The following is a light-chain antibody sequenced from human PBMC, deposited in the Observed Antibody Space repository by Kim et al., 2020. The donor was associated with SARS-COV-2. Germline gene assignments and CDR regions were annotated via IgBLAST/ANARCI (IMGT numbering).Light chain of an antibody. CDR2: GNS. V-gene: IGLV1-40*01. CDR3: QSYDTSLSVWV. Sequence: QSVLTQPPSVSGAPGQRVTISCTGSSSNIGSNYNVYWYQHLPGMAPKLLIFGNSNRPSGVPDRFSGSKSGTSASLAITGLQAEDEGNYYCQSYDTSLSVWVFGGGTRVTVL. CDR1: SSNIGSNYN. J-gene: IGLJ3*02.